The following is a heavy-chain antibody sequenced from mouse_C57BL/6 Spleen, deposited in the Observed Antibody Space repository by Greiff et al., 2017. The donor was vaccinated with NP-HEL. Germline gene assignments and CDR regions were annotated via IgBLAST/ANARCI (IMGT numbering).Heavy chain of an antibody. V-gene: IGHV14-4*01. CDR3: TTSITPVVYFDY. Sequence: VQLQQSGAELVRPGASVKLSCTASGFNIKDDYMHWVKQRPEQGLEWIGWIDPENGDTEYASKFQGKATITADTSSNTAYLQLSSLTSEDTTVYYCTTSITPVVYFDYWGQGTTLTVSS. J-gene: IGHJ2*01. D-gene: IGHD1-1*02. CDR1: GFNIKDDY. CDR2: IDPENGDT.